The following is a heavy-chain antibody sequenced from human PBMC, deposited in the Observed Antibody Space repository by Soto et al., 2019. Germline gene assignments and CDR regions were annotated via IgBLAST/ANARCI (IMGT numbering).Heavy chain of an antibody. CDR1: GGSISSSSYY. Sequence: SETLSLTCTVSGGSISSSSYYWGWIRQPPGKGLEWIGGIYYSGSTYYNPSLKSRVTISVDTSKNQFSLKLSSVTAADTAVYYCARPPVYSSGWTEYFQHWGQGTLVTVSS. CDR3: ARPPVYSSGWTEYFQH. V-gene: IGHV4-39*01. CDR2: IYYSGST. D-gene: IGHD6-19*01. J-gene: IGHJ1*01.